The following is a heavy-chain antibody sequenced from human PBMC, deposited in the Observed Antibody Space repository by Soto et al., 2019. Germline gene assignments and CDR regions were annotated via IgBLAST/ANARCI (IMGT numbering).Heavy chain of an antibody. CDR1: GLSFSTHS. V-gene: IGHV3-21*01. CDR3: ARNRNPSSKTPGMDV. J-gene: IGHJ6*02. CDR2: ISSDSYYI. Sequence: EVQLGESGGGLVEPGGSLRLSCAPSGLSFSTHSMNWVRQAPGKGLAWVSSISSDSYYIYYADSVNGRFTISRDNAKNSLYLQMNSLRADDTAVDYCARNRNPSSKTPGMDVWGQGTTVTVSS.